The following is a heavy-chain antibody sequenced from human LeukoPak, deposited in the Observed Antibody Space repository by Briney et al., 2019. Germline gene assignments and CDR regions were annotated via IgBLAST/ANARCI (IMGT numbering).Heavy chain of an antibody. CDR1: GGSISSSSYY. D-gene: IGHD3-22*01. J-gene: IGHJ4*02. CDR3: ARDKGWLFPFDY. Sequence: AETLSLTCTVSGGSISSSSYYWGWIRQPPVKGLEWIGSIYYSGSTYYNPSLKSRVTISVDTSKNQFSLKLSSVTAADTAVYYCARDKGWLFPFDYWGQGTLVTVSS. V-gene: IGHV4-39*07. CDR2: IYYSGST.